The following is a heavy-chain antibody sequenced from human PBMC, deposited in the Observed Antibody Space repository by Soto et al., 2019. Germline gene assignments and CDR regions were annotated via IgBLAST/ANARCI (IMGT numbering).Heavy chain of an antibody. Sequence: QVQLVESGGGVVQPGRSLRLSCAASGFTFSSYGMHWVRQAPGKGLEWVAVIWYDGSNQYYADSVKGRFTISRDNSKNPLYLQMNSLRDDDAAVYYWARDMGARLLGLYYYYFYGMDVWGQGNAVTRSS. V-gene: IGHV3-33*01. D-gene: IGHD1-26*01. J-gene: IGHJ6*02. CDR2: IWYDGSNQ. CDR1: GFTFSSYG. CDR3: ARDMGARLLGLYYYYFYGMDV.